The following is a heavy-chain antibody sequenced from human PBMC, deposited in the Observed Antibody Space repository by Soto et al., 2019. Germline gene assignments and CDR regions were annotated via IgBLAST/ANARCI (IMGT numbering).Heavy chain of an antibody. D-gene: IGHD6-6*01. CDR2: IYYSGIT. CDR3: ASLEYSSSYLDY. J-gene: IGHJ4*02. Sequence: SETLSLTCEVSGYSISSGYFWGWIRQPPGKGLEWIGSIYYSGITYYNTSLKSRVTISVYTSKNQFSLKLSSVTAADTAVYDCASLEYSSSYLDYWGQGTLVTVSS. V-gene: IGHV4-38-2*01. CDR1: GYSISSGYF.